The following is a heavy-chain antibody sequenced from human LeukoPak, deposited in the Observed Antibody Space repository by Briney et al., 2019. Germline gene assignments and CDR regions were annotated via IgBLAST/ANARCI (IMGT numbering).Heavy chain of an antibody. Sequence: PSETLSLTCAVYGGSFSGYYWSWIRQPPGKGLEWIGEINHSGSTNYNPSLKSRVTISVDTSKNQFSLKLSSVTAADTAVYYCARVQVGTDAFDIWGQGTMVTVSS. J-gene: IGHJ3*02. V-gene: IGHV4-34*01. D-gene: IGHD2-2*01. CDR2: INHSGST. CDR3: ARVQVGTDAFDI. CDR1: GGSFSGYY.